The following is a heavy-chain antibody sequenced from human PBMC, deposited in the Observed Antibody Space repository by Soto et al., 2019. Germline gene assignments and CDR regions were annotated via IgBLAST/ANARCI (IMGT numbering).Heavy chain of an antibody. V-gene: IGHV5-51*01. CDR1: GYSFTTYW. J-gene: IGHJ6*02. Sequence: PGESLKISCKGSGYSFTTYWIGWVRQMPGKGLEGMVIIYPGDSDTRYSPSFQGQVPISADKSINTTYLQWSSLKASDTAIYYCARQAAAGKYYYAMDVWGQGTTVTVSS. D-gene: IGHD6-13*01. CDR3: ARQAAAGKYYYAMDV. CDR2: IYPGDSDT.